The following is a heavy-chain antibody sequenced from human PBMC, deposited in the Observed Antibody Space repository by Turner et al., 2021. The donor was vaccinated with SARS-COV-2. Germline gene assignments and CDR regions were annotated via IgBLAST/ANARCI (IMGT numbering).Heavy chain of an antibody. D-gene: IGHD3-10*01. Sequence: QLPLVESGGGVVQPGGSLTLSWATSGVSFSSYAMHCVRQSPEKGLEWVAIIWNDGSNKYYAKSVMGRFTVSSDNSQNTLFLHMSALRVDDTAVYHCARAFGSGSFLLDYWGQGTQVTVSS. J-gene: IGHJ4*02. CDR1: GVSFSSYA. CDR3: ARAFGSGSFLLDY. V-gene: IGHV3-33*01. CDR2: IWNDGSNK.